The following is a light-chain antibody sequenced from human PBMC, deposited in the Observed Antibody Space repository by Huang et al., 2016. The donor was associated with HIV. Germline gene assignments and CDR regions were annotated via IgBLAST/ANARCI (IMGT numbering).Light chain of an antibody. CDR2: DAS. J-gene: IGKJ3*01. Sequence: DIQMTQSPSSLSASVGDRVTITCQASQDISNYLNWYQQKPGKAPKGLIYDASNLETGVPSMFSGSVSGTDFTFTINSLQPEDISTYYCQQYDNLLLTFGPGTKVDIK. CDR1: QDISNY. CDR3: QQYDNLLLT. V-gene: IGKV1-33*01.